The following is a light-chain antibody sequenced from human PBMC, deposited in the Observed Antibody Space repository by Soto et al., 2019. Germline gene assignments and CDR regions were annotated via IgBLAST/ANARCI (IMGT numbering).Light chain of an antibody. CDR2: QAS. CDR1: QSISRQ. Sequence: DIQMTQSPSTLSASVGDRVSITCRASQSISRQLAWYQQKPGKAPDLLIYQASNLETGVPSRFTGSGSGTEFTLTISSLQPDDLATYYCPQYQSYWTFGQGTKVEVK. J-gene: IGKJ1*01. V-gene: IGKV1-5*03. CDR3: PQYQSYWT.